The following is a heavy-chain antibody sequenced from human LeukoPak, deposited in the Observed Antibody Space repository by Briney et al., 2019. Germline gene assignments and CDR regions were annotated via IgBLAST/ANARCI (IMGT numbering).Heavy chain of an antibody. J-gene: IGHJ6*03. CDR2: ISAENGHT. V-gene: IGHV1-18*01. CDR3: ARGRRGIAARRAHYYYMDV. CDR1: GHTFTIYG. D-gene: IGHD6-6*01. Sequence: ASVKVSCKGSGHTFTIYGISWVRQVPGQGLEWMGWISAENGHTKYAQKMQGRVTMTTETSTRTAYMELRSLRSEDTAVYYCARGRRGIAARRAHYYYMDVWGKGTTVTVSS.